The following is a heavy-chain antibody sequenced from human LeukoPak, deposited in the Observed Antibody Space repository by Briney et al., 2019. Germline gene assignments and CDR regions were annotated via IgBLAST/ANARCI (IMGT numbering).Heavy chain of an antibody. CDR2: IRAYNGNT. V-gene: IGHV1-18*01. CDR3: ARVVIAADIDYYYYYMDG. J-gene: IGHJ6*03. D-gene: IGHD6-13*01. CDR1: GYTFTSYG. Sequence: ASVTVSCKASGYTFTSYGISWVRQAPGQGLEWMGWIRAYNGNTNNAQKLQGRVTMTTDTSTSTAYMELRSLRSDDTAVYYCARVVIAADIDYYYYYMDGWGKGTTVTVSS.